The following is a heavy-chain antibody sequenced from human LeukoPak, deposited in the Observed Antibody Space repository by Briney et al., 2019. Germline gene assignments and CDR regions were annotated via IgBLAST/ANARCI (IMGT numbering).Heavy chain of an antibody. CDR2: ISGSGGST. CDR1: GFTFSSYA. D-gene: IGHD6-13*01. V-gene: IGHV3-23*01. Sequence: GGSLRLSCAASGFTFSSYAMSWDRQAPGKGLEWVSAISGSGGSTYYADSVKGRFTISRDNSKNTLYLQMNSLRAEDTAVYYCTKALAPYYYFDYWGQGTLVTVSS. CDR3: TKALAPYYYFDY. J-gene: IGHJ4*02.